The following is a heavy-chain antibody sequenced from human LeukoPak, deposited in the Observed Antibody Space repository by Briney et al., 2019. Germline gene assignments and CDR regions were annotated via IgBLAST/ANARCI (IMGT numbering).Heavy chain of an antibody. CDR3: ARASGWYVFDY. Sequence: GGSLRLSCAASGFTFSTYSMNWVRQAPGKGLEWVSSIGSSSSYIYYADSVKGRFTISRDNAKNSLYLQMNSLRAEDTAVYYCARASGWYVFDYWGQGTLVTVSS. CDR1: GFTFSTYS. CDR2: IGSSSSYI. V-gene: IGHV3-21*01. J-gene: IGHJ4*02. D-gene: IGHD6-19*01.